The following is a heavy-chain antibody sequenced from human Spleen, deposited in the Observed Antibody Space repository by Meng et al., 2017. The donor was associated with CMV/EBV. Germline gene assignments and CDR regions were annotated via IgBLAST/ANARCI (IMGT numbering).Heavy chain of an antibody. J-gene: IGHJ5*02. CDR1: EFIVSSNY. Sequence: LRLSCVASEFIVSSNYMNWVRQAPGKGLEWVSIIYGGDTTFYADSVKGRFTISRDNSRNTLYLQMNNLRAEDTAIYYCARGSHWFDPWGQGTLVTVSS. CDR2: IYGGDTT. V-gene: IGHV3-53*01. CDR3: ARGSHWFDP.